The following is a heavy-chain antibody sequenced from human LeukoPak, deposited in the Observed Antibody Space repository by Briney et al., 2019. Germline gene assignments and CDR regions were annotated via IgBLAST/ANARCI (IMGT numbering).Heavy chain of an antibody. Sequence: KPSQTLSLTWTVAGPSISSYYWGWVRHPPGKGLGWLGYIYYSGRTNYTPSLKSRVTISVATSKNQFSLRLSSVPAAHPAVTSCARDRGVGALDYWGQGTLVTVSS. CDR3: ARDRGVGALDY. D-gene: IGHD1-26*01. V-gene: IGHV4-59*01. CDR1: GPSISSYY. CDR2: IYYSGRT. J-gene: IGHJ4*02.